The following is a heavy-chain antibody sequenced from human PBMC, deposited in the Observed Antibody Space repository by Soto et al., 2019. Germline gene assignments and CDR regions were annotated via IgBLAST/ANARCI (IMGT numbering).Heavy chain of an antibody. J-gene: IGHJ4*02. D-gene: IGHD1-1*01. CDR3: ARDFPQKWHDVGLDY. CDR2: IYYDGSTK. V-gene: IGHV3-33*01. CDR1: GFNFSTYG. Sequence: PGGSLRLSCAASGFNFSTYGMHWVRQAPGKGLEWVAVIYYDGSTKYYADSVKGRFTVSRDNSKNTMFLQMNSLRAEDTALYYCARDFPQKWHDVGLDYWGQGTLVTVSS.